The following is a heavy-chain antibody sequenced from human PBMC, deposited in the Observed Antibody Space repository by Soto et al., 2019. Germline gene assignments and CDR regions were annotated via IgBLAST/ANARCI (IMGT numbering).Heavy chain of an antibody. CDR1: GGTFSSYA. J-gene: IGHJ3*02. D-gene: IGHD3-9*01. Sequence: QVQLVQSGAEVKKPGSSVKVSCKASGGTFSSYAISWVRQAPGQGLEWMGGIIPIFGTANYAQKFQGRVTITADEXMSLAXXERSSLRSEDAAVYYCARGADILTGTLREHLAFDIWGQGTMVTVSS. CDR3: ARGADILTGTLREHLAFDI. V-gene: IGHV1-69*12. CDR2: IIPIFGTA.